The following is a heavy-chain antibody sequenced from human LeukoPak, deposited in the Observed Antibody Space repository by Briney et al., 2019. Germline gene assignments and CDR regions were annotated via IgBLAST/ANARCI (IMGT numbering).Heavy chain of an antibody. D-gene: IGHD3-16*01. CDR2: TYYRSKWYA. V-gene: IGHV6-1*01. J-gene: IGHJ5*02. CDR3: ARDQGVSYDR. CDR1: GDSVSSNSVA. Sequence: SQTLSLTCDISGDSVSSNSVAWNWIRQSPSRGLEWLARTYYRSKWYADYAVAVKSRIRNNPDTSKNQFSLQLNSVTPEDTAVYYCARDQGVSYDRWGQGTLVTVSS.